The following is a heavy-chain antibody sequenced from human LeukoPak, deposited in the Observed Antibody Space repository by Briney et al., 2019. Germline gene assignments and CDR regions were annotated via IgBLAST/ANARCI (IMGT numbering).Heavy chain of an antibody. CDR1: GGSISSYY. CDR3: AKDNGWLSVS. J-gene: IGHJ5*02. D-gene: IGHD3-22*01. Sequence: HPSETLSLTCTVSGGSISSYYWSWVRQAPGKGLEWVSAISGSGDSTYYADSVKGRFTISRDNSKNTLYLQMNSLRAEDTAVYYCAKDNGWLSVSWGQGTLVTVSS. V-gene: IGHV3-23*01. CDR2: ISGSGDST.